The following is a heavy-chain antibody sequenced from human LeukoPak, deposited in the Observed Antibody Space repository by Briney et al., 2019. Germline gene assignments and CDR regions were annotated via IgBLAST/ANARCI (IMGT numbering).Heavy chain of an antibody. D-gene: IGHD6-6*01. J-gene: IGHJ4*02. CDR3: ARELSSSAERYFDY. CDR1: GFTFSSYS. CDR2: ISSSSSYI. Sequence: AGSLRLSCAASGFTFSSYSLNWVRQAPAKGLEWVSSISSSSSYIYYADSVKGRFTISRDNAKNSLYLQMNSLRAEDTGVYFCARELSSSAERYFDYWGQGTLVTVSS. V-gene: IGHV3-21*01.